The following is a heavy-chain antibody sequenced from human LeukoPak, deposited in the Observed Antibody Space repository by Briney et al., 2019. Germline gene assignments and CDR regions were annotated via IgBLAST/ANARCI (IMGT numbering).Heavy chain of an antibody. D-gene: IGHD1-26*01. V-gene: IGHV3-66*01. CDR1: GFTVSSNY. Sequence: SGGSLRLSCAASGFTVSSNYMSWVRQAPGKGLEWVSVIYSGGSIYYADSVKGRFTISRDNSKNTLYLQMNSLRAEDTAVYYCARDSELGYDAFDIWGQGTMVTVSS. J-gene: IGHJ3*02. CDR3: ARDSELGYDAFDI. CDR2: IYSGGSI.